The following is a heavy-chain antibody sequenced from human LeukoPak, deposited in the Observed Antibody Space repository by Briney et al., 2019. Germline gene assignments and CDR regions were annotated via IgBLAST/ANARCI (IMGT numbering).Heavy chain of an antibody. Sequence: GGSLRLSCAASGFTFSSYAMHWVRQAPGKGLEWVALIWYDGSNKYYADSVKGRFTVSRDNAKNTLYLQMNSLRAEDTAVYYCARVRYDSSAFDIWGQGTMVTVSS. CDR1: GFTFSSYA. J-gene: IGHJ3*02. CDR3: ARVRYDSSAFDI. CDR2: IWYDGSNK. D-gene: IGHD3-22*01. V-gene: IGHV3-33*08.